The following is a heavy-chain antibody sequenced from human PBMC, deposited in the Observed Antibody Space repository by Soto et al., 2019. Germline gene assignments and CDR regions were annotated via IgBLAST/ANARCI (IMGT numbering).Heavy chain of an antibody. CDR1: GFSLSSCW. J-gene: IGHJ6*02. CDR3: VRFSGLDV. Sequence: GGSLRLSCAASGFSLSSCWMYWVRQTPGKGLVWVARIKDGGDETSYAESVKGRFTISRDNAKNTLHLQMSSLRSEDTAVYYCVRFSGLDVRGQGTTVTVSS. V-gene: IGHV3-74*01. CDR2: IKDGGDET.